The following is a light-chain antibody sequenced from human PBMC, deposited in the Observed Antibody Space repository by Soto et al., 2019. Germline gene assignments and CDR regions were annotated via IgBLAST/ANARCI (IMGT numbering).Light chain of an antibody. Sequence: EVVMTQSPATLSVSPGEGVTLSCRASQGIGDTLAWYQHKPGQTPRLLIYDTSTRATGVPARFSGGGSGTDFTLTISRLEPEDFAVYYCQQYGSSPPFTFGPGTKVDIK. CDR2: DTS. V-gene: IGKV3-20*01. CDR1: QGIGDT. CDR3: QQYGSSPPFT. J-gene: IGKJ3*01.